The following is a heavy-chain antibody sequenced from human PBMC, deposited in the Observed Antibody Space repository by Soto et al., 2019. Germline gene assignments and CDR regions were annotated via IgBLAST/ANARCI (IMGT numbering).Heavy chain of an antibody. V-gene: IGHV5-51*01. Sequence: PGESLKISCKGSGYSFTSYWIGWVRQMPGKGLEWMGIIYPGDSDTRYSPSFQGQVTISADKSISTAYLQWSSLKAPDTAMYYCARFTTASSPSYYYGMDVWGQGTTVTV. CDR3: ARFTTASSPSYYYGMDV. CDR2: IYPGDSDT. CDR1: GYSFTSYW. J-gene: IGHJ6*02. D-gene: IGHD3-22*01.